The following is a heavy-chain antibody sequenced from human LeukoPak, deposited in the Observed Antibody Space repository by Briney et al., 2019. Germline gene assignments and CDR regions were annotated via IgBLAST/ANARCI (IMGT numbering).Heavy chain of an antibody. CDR1: GFTFSTYW. CDR2: INHSGST. Sequence: MPGGSLRLSCSASGFTFSTYWMSWVRQPPGKGLEWIGEINHSGSTNYNPSLKSRVTISVDTSKNQFSLKLSSVTAADTAVYYCARGGRRGYSGYDKLRPFDYWGQGTLVTVSS. J-gene: IGHJ4*02. CDR3: ARGGRRGYSGYDKLRPFDY. D-gene: IGHD5-12*01. V-gene: IGHV4-34*01.